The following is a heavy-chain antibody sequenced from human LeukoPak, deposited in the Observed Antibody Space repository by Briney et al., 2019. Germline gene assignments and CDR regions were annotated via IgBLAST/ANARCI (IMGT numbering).Heavy chain of an antibody. CDR2: IDRHYDTE. Sequence: KPGGSLRLSCAASGFMVIDYFMAWICQSPGKGLQRISYIDRHYDTEHYSDSVKGRFSISRDNGKNSLSLQMNSLPAEDTAVYYCARELGTSRGFDIWGQGTVVTVSS. CDR1: GFMVIDYF. V-gene: IGHV3-11*01. J-gene: IGHJ3*02. CDR3: ARELGTSRGFDI. D-gene: IGHD2-2*01.